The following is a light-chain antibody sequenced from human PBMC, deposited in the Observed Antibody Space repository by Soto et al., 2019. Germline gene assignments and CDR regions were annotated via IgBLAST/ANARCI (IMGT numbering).Light chain of an antibody. J-gene: IGKJ2*01. Sequence: DIQMTQSPSSLSASVGDRVTITCRASQSISSYLNWYQQKPGKAPKLLIYAASSLQSGVPSRFSGSGSGTDFTLTISSLQPEDFATYYCPQSYSTPPKYTFGQGTKLEIK. CDR3: PQSYSTPPKYT. V-gene: IGKV1-39*01. CDR1: QSISSY. CDR2: AAS.